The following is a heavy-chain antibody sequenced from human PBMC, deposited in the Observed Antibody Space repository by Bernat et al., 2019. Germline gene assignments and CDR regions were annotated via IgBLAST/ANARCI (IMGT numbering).Heavy chain of an antibody. V-gene: IGHV3-30*01. CDR2: ISYDGSNK. J-gene: IGHJ5*02. D-gene: IGHD2-15*01. Sequence: QVQLVESGGGVVQPGRSLRLSCAASGFTFSSYAMHWVRQAPGKGLEWVAVISYDGSNKYYADSVKGRFTITRDNSKNTLYLQMNSLRAEDTAVYYCARRGGGSCYPADWGFDPWGQGTLVTVSS. CDR3: ARRGGGSCYPADWGFDP. CDR1: GFTFSSYA.